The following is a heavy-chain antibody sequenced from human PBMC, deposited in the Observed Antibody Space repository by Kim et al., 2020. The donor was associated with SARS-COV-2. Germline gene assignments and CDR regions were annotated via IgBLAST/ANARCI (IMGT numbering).Heavy chain of an antibody. D-gene: IGHD2-21*01. J-gene: IGHJ4*02. CDR2: IKQGGDEK. Sequence: GGSLRLSCAASGFVFSRQWMSWVRQAPGKGLEWVASIKQGGDEKTYVDSVKGRFIISRDDAKNSLSLQMNSLKPEDTAVYFCVRGPICGARTDYFDLWGQGNLVTVSS. CDR3: VRGPICGARTDYFDL. V-gene: IGHV3-7*01. CDR1: GFVFSRQW.